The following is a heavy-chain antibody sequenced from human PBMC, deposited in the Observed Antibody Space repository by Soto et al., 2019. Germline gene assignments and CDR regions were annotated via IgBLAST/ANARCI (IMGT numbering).Heavy chain of an antibody. CDR1: GGSISSGGYY. CDR3: ARASRHYYDSSGYYAKDYFDY. V-gene: IGHV4-31*03. CDR2: IYYSGNT. Sequence: SETLSLTCTVSGGSISSGGYYWSWIRQHPGKGLEWIGYIYYSGNTYYNPSLKSRVTISVDTSKNQFSLKLSSVTAADTAVYYCARASRHYYDSSGYYAKDYFDYWGQGTLVTVSS. D-gene: IGHD3-22*01. J-gene: IGHJ4*02.